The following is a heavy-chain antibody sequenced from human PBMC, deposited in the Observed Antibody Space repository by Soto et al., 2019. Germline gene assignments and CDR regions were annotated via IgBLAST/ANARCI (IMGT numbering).Heavy chain of an antibody. D-gene: IGHD2-21*02. J-gene: IGHJ4*02. CDR3: ARDRDWSFDY. CDR1: GFTFTAYS. CDR2: ISGNSGTK. Sequence: HPGGSLRLSCAASGFTFTAYSMNWVRQAPGKGLEWVSYISGNSGTKKYADSVKGRFTISRDSVKNSLYLQMSSLRDEDTAVYYCARDRDWSFDYWGQGTPVTVSS. V-gene: IGHV3-48*02.